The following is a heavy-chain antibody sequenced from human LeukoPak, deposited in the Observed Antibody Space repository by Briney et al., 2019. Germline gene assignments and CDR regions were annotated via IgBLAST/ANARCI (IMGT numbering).Heavy chain of an antibody. V-gene: IGHV1-2*02. CDR2: INPNSGGT. CDR3: ARDPGAYYYDSSGYSDAFDI. Sequence: ASVKVSCKASGYTFTGYYMHWVRQAPGQGREWMGWINPNSGGTNYAQKFQGRVTMTRDTSISTAYMELSRLRSDDTAVYYCARDPGAYYYDSSGYSDAFDIWGQGTMVTVSS. J-gene: IGHJ3*02. D-gene: IGHD3-22*01. CDR1: GYTFTGYY.